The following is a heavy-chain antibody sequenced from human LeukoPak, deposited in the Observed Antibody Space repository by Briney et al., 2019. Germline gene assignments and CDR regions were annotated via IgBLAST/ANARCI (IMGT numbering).Heavy chain of an antibody. CDR1: GFTFSSYA. CDR2: ISYDGSNK. Sequence: GGSLRLSCAASGFTFSSYAMHWVRQAPGKGLEWVAVISYDGSNKYYADSVKGRFTISRDNSKNTVFLEMNSLRAEDTAVYFCARGTYDSTGDSLRGPIRGDAFDIWGQGTMVTVSS. CDR3: ARGTYDSTGDSLRGPIRGDAFDI. D-gene: IGHD3-22*01. V-gene: IGHV3-30*14. J-gene: IGHJ3*02.